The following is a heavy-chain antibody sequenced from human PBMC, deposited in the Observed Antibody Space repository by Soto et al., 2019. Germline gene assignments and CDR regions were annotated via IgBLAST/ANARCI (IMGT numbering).Heavy chain of an antibody. CDR2: ISGSGGST. CDR3: AKGPYSSGWYIFDY. V-gene: IGHV3-23*01. CDR1: GFTLKSYA. D-gene: IGHD6-19*01. J-gene: IGHJ4*02. Sequence: PGGSMGLSSAASGFTLKSYAMSWVRQAPGKGLEWVSAISGSGGSTYYADSVKGRFTISRDNSKNTLYLQMNSLRAEDTAVYYCAKGPYSSGWYIFDYWGQGTLVTVSS.